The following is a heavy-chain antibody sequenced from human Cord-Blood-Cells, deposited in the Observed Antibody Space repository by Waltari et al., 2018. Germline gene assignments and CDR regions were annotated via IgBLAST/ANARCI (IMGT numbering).Heavy chain of an antibody. D-gene: IGHD6-19*01. V-gene: IGHV1-2*02. CDR2: INPNSGGT. Sequence: QVQLVQSGAEVKKPGASVKVSCKASGYTFTGYYMHWVRQATGQGLEWIGWINPNSGGTNYAQKLQGRVTMTRDTSISTAYMGLSRLGSDDTAVYYCARDGEWLVLFDYWGQGTLVTVSS. J-gene: IGHJ4*02. CDR1: GYTFTGYY. CDR3: ARDGEWLVLFDY.